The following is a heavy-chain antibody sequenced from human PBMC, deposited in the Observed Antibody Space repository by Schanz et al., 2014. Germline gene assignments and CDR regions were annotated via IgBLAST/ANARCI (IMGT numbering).Heavy chain of an antibody. CDR1: GYAFTTYG. V-gene: IGHV1-18*01. J-gene: IGHJ4*02. CDR2: ISTFRNEDT. CDR3: ARGGYSSGWYDRDIAHFDY. D-gene: IGHD6-19*01. Sequence: QVQLVQSGAEVKKPGASVRVSCKVSGYAFTTYGISWVRQAPGQGPEFMGWISTFRNEDTNSAQRFQGRLTMTTDTSTSTAYMELRSLRSDDTAVYYCARGGYSSGWYDRDIAHFDYWGQGTLVTASS.